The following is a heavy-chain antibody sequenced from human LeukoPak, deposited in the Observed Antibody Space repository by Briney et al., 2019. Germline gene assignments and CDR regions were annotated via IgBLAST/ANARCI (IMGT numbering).Heavy chain of an antibody. V-gene: IGHV4-59*08. CDR1: GGSISSYY. CDR2: IYYSGST. CDR3: ARHGYYDSSGYYYSVVDAFDI. D-gene: IGHD3-22*01. Sequence: SETLSLTCTVSGGSISSYYWSWIRQPPGKGLEWIGYIYYSGSTNYNPSLKSRVIISVDTSKNQFSLKLSSVTAADTVVYYCARHGYYDSSGYYYSVVDAFDIWGQGTMVTVSS. J-gene: IGHJ3*02.